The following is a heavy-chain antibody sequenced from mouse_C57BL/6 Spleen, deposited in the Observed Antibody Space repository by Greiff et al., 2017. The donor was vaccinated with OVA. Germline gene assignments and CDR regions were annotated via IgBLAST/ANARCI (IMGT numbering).Heavy chain of an antibody. V-gene: IGHV5-4*01. CDR1: GFTFSSYA. D-gene: IGHD2-5*01. CDR2: ISDGGSYT. J-gene: IGHJ4*01. Sequence: EVKVEESGGGLVKPGGSLKLSCAASGFTFSSYAMSWVRQTPGKRLEWVATISDGGSYTYYPDNVKGRVTISRDNAKNNLYLQMSHLKSEDTAMYYCARENYSNYVRDYAMDYWGQGTSVTVSS. CDR3: ARENYSNYVRDYAMDY.